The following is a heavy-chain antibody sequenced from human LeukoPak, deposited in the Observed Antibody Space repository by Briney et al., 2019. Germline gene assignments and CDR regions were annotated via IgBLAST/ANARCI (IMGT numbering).Heavy chain of an antibody. CDR1: RYTFTDYY. J-gene: IGHJ4*02. D-gene: IGHD6-19*01. Sequence: ASVKVSCKASRYTFTDYYIHWVQQTPGKGLEWMGYIDPEDNETRYAEKFQGRVTITADTSTDTAYMELSSLRSEDSAVYYCATIGITVPGTGYWGQGTLVTVSS. V-gene: IGHV1-69-2*01. CDR3: ATIGITVPGTGY. CDR2: IDPEDNET.